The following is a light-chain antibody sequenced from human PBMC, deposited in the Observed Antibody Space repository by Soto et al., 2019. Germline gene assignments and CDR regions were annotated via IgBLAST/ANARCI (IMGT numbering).Light chain of an antibody. Sequence: DIVMTQSPLSLPVTPGEPASIPCRSSQNLLHSDGHTYLDWFLQKPGQSPQLLIYLGSNRASGVPDRFSGSASGPDFTLKISRVEAEDVGVYYCMQTLQTPWTFGQGTKVEIK. CDR1: QNLLHSDGHTY. CDR2: LGS. J-gene: IGKJ1*01. V-gene: IGKV2-28*01. CDR3: MQTLQTPWT.